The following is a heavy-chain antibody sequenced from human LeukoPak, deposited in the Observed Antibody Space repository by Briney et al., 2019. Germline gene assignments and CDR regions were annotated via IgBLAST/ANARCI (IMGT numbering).Heavy chain of an antibody. CDR2: INHNGNVN. CDR3: ARGGGLDV. D-gene: IGHD3-16*01. J-gene: IGHJ6*02. V-gene: IGHV3-7*03. CDR1: GFTFRSYW. Sequence: PGGSLRLSCAASGFTFRSYWMRWVRQAPGKGLEWVASINHNGNVNYYVDSVKGRFTISRDNAKNSLYLQMSNLRAEDTAVYFCARGGGLDVWGQGATVTVSS.